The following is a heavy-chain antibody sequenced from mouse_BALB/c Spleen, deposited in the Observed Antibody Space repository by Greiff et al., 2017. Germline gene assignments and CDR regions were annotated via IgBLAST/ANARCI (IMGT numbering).Heavy chain of an antibody. J-gene: IGHJ2*01. V-gene: IGHV1-39*01. CDR2: INPYYGST. CDR1: GYSFTDYI. CDR3: ARSTMIPDY. Sequence: EVQLQQTGPELVKPGASVKISCKASGYSFTDYIMLWVKQSHGKSLEWIGNINPYYGSTSYNLKFKGKATLTVDKSSSTAYMQLNSLTSEDSAVYYCARSTMIPDYWGQGTTLTVSS. D-gene: IGHD2-4*01.